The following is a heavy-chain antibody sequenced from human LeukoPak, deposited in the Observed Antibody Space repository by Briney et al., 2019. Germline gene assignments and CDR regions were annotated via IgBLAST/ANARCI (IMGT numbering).Heavy chain of an antibody. CDR2: INHSGST. Sequence: PSETLSLTCAVYGGSFSGYYWSWIRQPPGKGLEWIGEINHSGSTNYNPSLKSRVTISVDTSKNQFSLKLSSVTAADTAVYYCARRRRRERWLQLRGNYYMDVWGKGTTVTISS. CDR1: GGSFSGYY. V-gene: IGHV4-34*01. D-gene: IGHD5-24*01. J-gene: IGHJ6*03. CDR3: ARRRRRERWLQLRGNYYMDV.